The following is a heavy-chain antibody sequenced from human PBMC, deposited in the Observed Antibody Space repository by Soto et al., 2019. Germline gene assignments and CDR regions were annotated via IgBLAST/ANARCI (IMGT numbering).Heavy chain of an antibody. V-gene: IGHV1-46*01. CDR1: GYTFTSYY. CDR2: INPSGGST. CDR3: AREKVVVPAAMMVYFDY. J-gene: IGHJ4*02. Sequence: ASVKVSSKASGYTFTSYYMHWVRQAPGQGLEWMGIINPSGGSTSYAQKFQGRVTMTRDTSTSTVYMELSSLRSEDTAVYYCAREKVVVPAAMMVYFDYRGKGTLVTVSS. D-gene: IGHD2-2*01.